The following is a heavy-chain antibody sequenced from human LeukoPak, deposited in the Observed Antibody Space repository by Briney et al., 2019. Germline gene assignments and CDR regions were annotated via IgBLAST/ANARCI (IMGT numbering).Heavy chain of an antibody. CDR1: GGTFNSYG. Sequence: SVKVSCKATGGTFNSYGVSWVRQAPGQGLEWMGGIIPIFGTSTYAQKFQGRVTITADESTSTAYMELSSLRSEDTAVYYCARSNYYGSGTPDYYYGMDVWGIGTTVTVSS. V-gene: IGHV1-69*13. CDR3: ARSNYYGSGTPDYYYGMDV. D-gene: IGHD3-10*01. J-gene: IGHJ6*04. CDR2: IIPIFGTS.